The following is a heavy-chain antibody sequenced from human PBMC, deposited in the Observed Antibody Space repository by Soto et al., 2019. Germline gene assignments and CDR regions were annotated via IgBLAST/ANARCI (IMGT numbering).Heavy chain of an antibody. CDR3: VRDRAFFDTTDY. CDR2: IYYSGST. J-gene: IGHJ4*01. V-gene: IGHV4-59*01. D-gene: IGHD1-26*01. CDR1: GGSISSYY. Sequence: SETLSLTCTVSGGSISSYYSTWIRQPPGKGLEWIGYIYYSGSTNYNPSLKSRVTISVDTSKNQFSLKLSSVTAADTAVYYCVRDRAFFDTTDYWGHGTLVTVSS.